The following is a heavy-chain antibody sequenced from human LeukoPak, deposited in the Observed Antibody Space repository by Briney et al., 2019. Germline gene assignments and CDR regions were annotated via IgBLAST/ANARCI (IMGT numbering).Heavy chain of an antibody. V-gene: IGHV4-34*01. CDR3: ARGPAFYIAAAGYYVDY. J-gene: IGHJ4*02. CDR2: INHSGST. CDR1: GGSFSGYY. Sequence: PSETLSLTCAGYGGSFSGYYWSWIRQPPGKGLEWIGEINHSGSTNYDPSLKSRVTISVDTSKNQFSLKLSSVTAADTAVYYCARGPAFYIAAAGYYVDYWGQGTLVSVSS. D-gene: IGHD6-13*01.